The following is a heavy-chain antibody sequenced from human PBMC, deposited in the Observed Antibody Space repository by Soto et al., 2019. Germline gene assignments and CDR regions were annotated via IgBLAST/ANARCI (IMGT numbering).Heavy chain of an antibody. V-gene: IGHV1-2*04. CDR3: ATHRVLYGMDV. Sequence: ASVKVSCKASGYTFTGYYIHWVRQAPGQGREWMGWINPNSGGTNYAQKFQGWVTMTRDTSISTAYMELSRLRSDDTAVYYCATHRVLYGMDVWGQGTTVTVSS. CDR2: INPNSGGT. CDR1: GYTFTGYY. J-gene: IGHJ6*02.